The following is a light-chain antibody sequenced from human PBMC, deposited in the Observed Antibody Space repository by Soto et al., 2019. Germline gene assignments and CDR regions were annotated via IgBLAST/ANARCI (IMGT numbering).Light chain of an antibody. Sequence: DIQMTQSPSIVSASVGGRVTITCRANHGISPWLAWYQQRPWRAPKVLLSKASSLQSGVPSRFRGSGSGTEFTPTINGLQTDDFATYYCEQYHSHPYTFGRGTKVEIK. CDR2: KAS. J-gene: IGKJ2*01. CDR3: EQYHSHPYT. CDR1: HGISPW. V-gene: IGKV1-5*03.